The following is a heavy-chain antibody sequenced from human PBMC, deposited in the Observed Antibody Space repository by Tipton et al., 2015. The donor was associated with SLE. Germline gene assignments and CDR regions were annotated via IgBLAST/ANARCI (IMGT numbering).Heavy chain of an antibody. CDR1: GYAFVRYY. V-gene: IGHV1-46*01. CDR2: VNPGVGST. CDR3: ALWPITIFGVVAYY. Sequence: QSGAEVKKPGASVRVSCKASGYAFVRYYMYWVRQAPGQGLEWMGTVNPGVGSTTYSQKFQGRFSMTRDTSTSTVYMELSSLTSEDTAVYYCALWPITIFGVVAYYWGQGTLVTVSS. J-gene: IGHJ4*02. D-gene: IGHD3-3*01.